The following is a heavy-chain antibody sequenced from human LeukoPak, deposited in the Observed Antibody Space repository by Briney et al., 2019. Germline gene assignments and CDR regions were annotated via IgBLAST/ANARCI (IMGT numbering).Heavy chain of an antibody. V-gene: IGHV1-69*06. D-gene: IGHD3-10*01. J-gene: IGHJ5*02. CDR2: IIPIFGTA. CDR1: GGTFSSYA. CDR3: ASPSGPYNWFDP. Sequence: GASVKVSCKASGGTFSSYAISWVRQAPGQGLEWMGGIIPIFGTANYAQKFQGRVTITADKSTSTAYMELSSLRSEDTAVYYCASPSGPYNWFDPWGQGTLVTVSS.